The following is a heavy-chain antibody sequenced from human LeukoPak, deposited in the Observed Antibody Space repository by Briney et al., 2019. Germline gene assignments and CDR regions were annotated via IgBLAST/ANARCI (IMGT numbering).Heavy chain of an antibody. CDR2: VYGGGTT. V-gene: IGHV3-53*01. D-gene: IGHD3-22*01. CDR3: ARIDSSGFYPAY. J-gene: IGHJ4*02. Sequence: GGSLSLSCAASGFTVSSNFMSWVRQAPGKGLEWVSVVYGGGTTYYADSVKGRFTISRDNSKNALYLQMNSLRVEDTAVYYCARIDSSGFYPAYWGQGTLVTVSS. CDR1: GFTVSSNF.